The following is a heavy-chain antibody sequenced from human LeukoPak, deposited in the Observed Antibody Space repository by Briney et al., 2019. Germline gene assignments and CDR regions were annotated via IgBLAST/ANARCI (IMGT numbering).Heavy chain of an antibody. J-gene: IGHJ4*02. V-gene: IGHV3-23*01. Sequence: GGSLRLSCAASGFTFSSYGMSWVRQAPGKGLEWVSAISGGGGSTYYADSVKGRFTISRDNSKNTLYLQMNSLRAEDTAVYYCAKARSRYSSGWYSFDYWGQGTLVTVSS. D-gene: IGHD6-19*01. CDR3: AKARSRYSSGWYSFDY. CDR1: GFTFSSYG. CDR2: ISGGGGST.